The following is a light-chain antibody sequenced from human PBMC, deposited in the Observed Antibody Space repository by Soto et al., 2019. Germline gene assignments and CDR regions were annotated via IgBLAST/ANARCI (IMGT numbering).Light chain of an antibody. CDR1: QSAGTS. V-gene: IGKV3D-15*01. CDR3: QQHNDWPLT. CDR2: GAS. J-gene: IGKJ4*01. Sequence: EIVMTQSPDTLSVSPGERVSLSCRASQSAGTSLAWYQQKPGQAPRLLIYGASTRATGIPARFSGSGSGTEFTITISTLQSEDVAVYYCQQHNDWPLTFGGGTKVEI.